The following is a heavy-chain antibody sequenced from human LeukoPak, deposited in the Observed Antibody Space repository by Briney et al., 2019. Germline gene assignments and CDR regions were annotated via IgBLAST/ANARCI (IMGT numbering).Heavy chain of an antibody. J-gene: IGHJ4*02. CDR1: GYTFTSYG. CDR2: ISAYNGNT. V-gene: IGHV1-18*01. Sequence: GASVKVSCKASGYTFTSYGISWVRQAPGQGLEWMGWISAYNGNTNYAQKLQGRVTMTTDTSTSTAYMELRSLRSDDTAVYYCAKSAMLTVTTYVDYWGRGTLVTVSS. D-gene: IGHD4-11*01. CDR3: AKSAMLTVTTYVDY.